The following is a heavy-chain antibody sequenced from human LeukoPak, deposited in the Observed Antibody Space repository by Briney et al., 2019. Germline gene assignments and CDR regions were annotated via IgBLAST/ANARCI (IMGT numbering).Heavy chain of an antibody. Sequence: ASVKASCKASGYTFNSYYMHWVRQAPGYGLEWMGIINPSGGSTSYAQKFQGRVTMTRDTSTSTVYMERSSLRSEDTAVYYCARGDKQWPTDYWGQGTLVTVSS. V-gene: IGHV1-46*02. J-gene: IGHJ4*02. CDR3: ARGDKQWPTDY. D-gene: IGHD6-19*01. CDR2: INPSGGST. CDR1: GYTFNSYY.